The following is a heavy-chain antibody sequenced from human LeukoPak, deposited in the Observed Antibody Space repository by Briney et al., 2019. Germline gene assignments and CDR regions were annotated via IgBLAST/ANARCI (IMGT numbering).Heavy chain of an antibody. V-gene: IGHV1-69*04. D-gene: IGHD6-13*01. J-gene: IGHJ4*02. CDR2: IIPILGIA. CDR3: ARAARPAGIGANVQSN. Sequence: SVKVSCKASGGTFSSYAISWVRQAPGQGLEWMGRIIPILGIANYAQKLQGRVTMTTDTSTSTAYMELRSLRSDDTAVYYCARAARPAGIGANVQSNWGQGTLVTVSS. CDR1: GGTFSSYA.